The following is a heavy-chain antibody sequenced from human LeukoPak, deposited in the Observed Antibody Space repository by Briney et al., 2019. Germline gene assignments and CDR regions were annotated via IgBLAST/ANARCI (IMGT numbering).Heavy chain of an antibody. CDR3: VRSSSGSLGGS. CDR1: GFTFSDYY. V-gene: IGHV3-11*01. Sequence: PGGSLRLSCAASGFTFSDYYMSWFRQAPGKGLEWVTYISSSGSSTYYADSVKGRFTISRGNARNSLYLQMNSLRAEDTAVYYCVRSSSGSLGGSWGQGTLVTVSS. D-gene: IGHD6-19*01. J-gene: IGHJ4*02. CDR2: ISSSGSST.